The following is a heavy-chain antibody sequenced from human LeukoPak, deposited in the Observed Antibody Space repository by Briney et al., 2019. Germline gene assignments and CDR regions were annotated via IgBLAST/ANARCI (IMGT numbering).Heavy chain of an antibody. CDR1: GYSISSGYY. Sequence: TSETLSLTCTVSGYSISSGYYWGWIRQPPGKGLEWIGSIYHSGSTYYNPSLKSRVTISVDTSKNQFSLKLSSVTAADTAVYYCAREEQTIAAAGYYYYGMDVWGQGTTVTVSS. V-gene: IGHV4-38-2*02. D-gene: IGHD6-13*01. CDR2: IYHSGST. J-gene: IGHJ6*02. CDR3: AREEQTIAAAGYYYYGMDV.